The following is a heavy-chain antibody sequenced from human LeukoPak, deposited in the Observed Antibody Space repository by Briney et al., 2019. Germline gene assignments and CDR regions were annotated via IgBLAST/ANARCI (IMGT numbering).Heavy chain of an antibody. V-gene: IGHV1-18*01. CDR1: GYTFITYG. D-gene: IGHD4-17*01. CDR3: ARNGHSGALDI. J-gene: IGHJ3*02. CDR2: ISAYNGNT. Sequence: ASVKVSCKASGYTFITYGLSWVRQAPGQGLEWMGWISAYNGNTNIAQKFQGRVTMTTDTSTSTVYMELRSLRSDDTAVYYCARNGHSGALDIWGQGTMVTVSS.